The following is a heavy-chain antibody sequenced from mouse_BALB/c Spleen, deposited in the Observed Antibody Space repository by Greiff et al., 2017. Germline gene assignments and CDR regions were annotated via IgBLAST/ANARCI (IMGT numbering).Heavy chain of an antibody. CDR3: ARYPFYGSSYFAY. D-gene: IGHD1-1*01. Sequence: EVKLVESGPSLVKPSQTLSLTCSVTGDSITSGYWNWIRKFPGNKLEYMGYISYSGSTYYNPSLKSRISITRDTSKNQYYLQLNSVTTEDTATYYCARYPFYGSSYFAYWGQGTLVTVSA. CDR1: GDSITSGY. V-gene: IGHV3-8*02. J-gene: IGHJ3*01. CDR2: ISYSGST.